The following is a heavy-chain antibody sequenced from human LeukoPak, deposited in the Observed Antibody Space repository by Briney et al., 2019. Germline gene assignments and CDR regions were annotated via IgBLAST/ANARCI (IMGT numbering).Heavy chain of an antibody. CDR2: IRSKANSYAT. D-gene: IGHD7-27*01. CDR3: ARDLGTPLPY. Sequence: PGGSLRLSCAASGFTFSGSAMHWVRQASGKGLEWVGRIRSKANSYATAYAASVKGRFTISRDNAKNSLYLQMNSLRAEDTAVYYCARDLGTPLPYWGQGTLVTVSS. V-gene: IGHV3-73*01. J-gene: IGHJ4*02. CDR1: GFTFSGSA.